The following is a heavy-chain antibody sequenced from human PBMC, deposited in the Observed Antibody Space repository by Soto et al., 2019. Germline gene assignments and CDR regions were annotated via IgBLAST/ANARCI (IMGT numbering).Heavy chain of an antibody. D-gene: IGHD3-3*01. CDR3: ATRITVFGLLIPPFDP. V-gene: IGHV4-34*01. Sequence: SETLSLTCAVYGGSVNGYYWNWIRQPPGKGLEWIGEINHTGGTHYNPSLKSRVTVSVDTSKNQFSLRLSSVTAADTAIYYCATRITVFGLLIPPFDPWGQGTLVTVSS. J-gene: IGHJ5*02. CDR2: INHTGGT. CDR1: GGSVNGYY.